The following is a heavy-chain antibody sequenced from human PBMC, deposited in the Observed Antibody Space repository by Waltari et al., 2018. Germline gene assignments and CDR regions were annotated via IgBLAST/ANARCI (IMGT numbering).Heavy chain of an antibody. CDR1: GGSISSGGYY. J-gene: IGHJ4*02. D-gene: IGHD3-3*01. V-gene: IGHV4-31*03. CDR2: IYHSGRT. Sequence: QVQLQESGPGLVKPSRTLSLTCTVSGGSISSGGYYWSWIRQHPGKGLEWIGYIYHSGRTYYNPSLKSRVTISVDRSKTQFSLKLSSVTAADTAVYYCARGSITIFGVVIPELYWGQGTLVTVSS. CDR3: ARGSITIFGVVIPELY.